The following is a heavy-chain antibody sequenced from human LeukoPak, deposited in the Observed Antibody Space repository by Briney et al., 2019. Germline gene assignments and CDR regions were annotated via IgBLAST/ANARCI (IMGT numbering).Heavy chain of an antibody. CDR3: ARGSSMGAFDI. CDR2: IYSGGST. CDR1: GFTVSSNY. V-gene: IGHV3-53*04. J-gene: IGHJ3*02. Sequence: GSLRLSCAASGFTVSSNYMSWVRQAPGKGLEWVSVIYSGGSTYYADSVKGRFTISRHNSKNTLYLQVNSLRAEDTAVYYCARGSSMGAFDIWGQGTMVTVSS.